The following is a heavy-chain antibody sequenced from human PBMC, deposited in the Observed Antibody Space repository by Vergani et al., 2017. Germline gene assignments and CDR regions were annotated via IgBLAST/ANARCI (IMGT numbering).Heavy chain of an antibody. J-gene: IGHJ5*02. Sequence: QVQLVQPGAEVKKPGASVKVSCKASGYTFTGYYMHWVRQAPGQGLEWMGWINPNSGGTNYAQKFQGRVTMTRDTSISTAYMELSRLRSDDTAVYYCARDGYCSSTSCYGWFDPWGQGTLVTVSS. D-gene: IGHD2-2*03. V-gene: IGHV1-2*02. CDR1: GYTFTGYY. CDR3: ARDGYCSSTSCYGWFDP. CDR2: INPNSGGT.